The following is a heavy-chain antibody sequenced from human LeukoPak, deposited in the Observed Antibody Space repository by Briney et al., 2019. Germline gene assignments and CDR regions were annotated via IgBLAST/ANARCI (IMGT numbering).Heavy chain of an antibody. J-gene: IGHJ4*02. CDR1: GFTFSTYS. CDR3: ARRFDS. V-gene: IGHV3-48*01. Sequence: GGSLRLSCAASGFTFSTYSMNWVRQAPGKGLEWVSYITGSSSTIYYADSVKGRFTISRDKAKNSLYLQMNSLRAEDTAVYYCARRFDSWGQGTLVTVSS. CDR2: ITGSSSTI.